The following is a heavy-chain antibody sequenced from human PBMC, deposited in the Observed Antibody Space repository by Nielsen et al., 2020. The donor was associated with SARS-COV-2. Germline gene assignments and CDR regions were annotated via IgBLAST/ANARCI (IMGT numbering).Heavy chain of an antibody. CDR3: AILPTIADKWVYYYHGMDV. D-gene: IGHD6-13*01. CDR1: GFNFNNYA. CDR2: ISKTSTRI. J-gene: IGHJ6*02. V-gene: IGHV3-23*01. Sequence: GESLKISCAASGFNFNNYAMNWVRQAPGKGLEWISDISKTSTRIYYADSVKGRITVSRDNSKNTLYLQMNNLRVEDSAVYYCAILPTIADKWVYYYHGMDVWGHGTTVTVSS.